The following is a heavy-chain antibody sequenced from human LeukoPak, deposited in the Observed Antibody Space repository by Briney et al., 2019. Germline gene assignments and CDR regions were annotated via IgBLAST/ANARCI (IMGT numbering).Heavy chain of an antibody. CDR1: GYTFTSYA. J-gene: IGHJ5*02. CDR2: INAGNGNT. Sequence: ASVKVSCKASGYTFTSYAMHWVRQAPGQRLEWMAWINAGNGNTKYSQRFQGRVTITRDTSASTAYMELSSLTSEDTAVYYCARDRKDSAPTWFDPWGQGTLVIVSS. D-gene: IGHD2-15*01. V-gene: IGHV1-3*01. CDR3: ARDRKDSAPTWFDP.